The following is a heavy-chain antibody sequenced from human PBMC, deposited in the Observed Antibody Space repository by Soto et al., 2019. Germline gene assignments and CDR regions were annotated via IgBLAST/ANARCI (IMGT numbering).Heavy chain of an antibody. Sequence: LRLSCAASGFTFRYAWMSWVRQAPGRGLEWVGRIKAKSDGGTRDYAAPVKGRFTISRDDSKDTVYLQMNSLKTEDTAVYYCTTDGGYNSGYWFDPRGQGTQVTVSS. CDR2: IKAKSDGGTR. D-gene: IGHD1-1*01. CDR3: TTDGGYNSGYWFDP. CDR1: GFTFRYAW. V-gene: IGHV3-15*05. J-gene: IGHJ5*02.